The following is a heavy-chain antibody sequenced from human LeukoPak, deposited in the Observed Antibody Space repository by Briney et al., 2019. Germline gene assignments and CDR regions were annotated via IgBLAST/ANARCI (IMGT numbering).Heavy chain of an antibody. CDR2: IAYDGGLT. CDR1: GFVFSSYA. CDR3: AKEGFDS. V-gene: IGHV3-30*04. Sequence: PGGSLRLSCAASGFVFSSYAMHWVRQAPGKGLEWVAIIAYDGGLTYYADSVKGRFTISRDNSKNTLYLQMNSLRAEDTAVYYCAKEGFDSWGQGTLVTVSS. J-gene: IGHJ4*02.